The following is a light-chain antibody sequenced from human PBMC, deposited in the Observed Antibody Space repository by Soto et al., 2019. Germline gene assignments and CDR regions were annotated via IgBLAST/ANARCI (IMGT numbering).Light chain of an antibody. Sequence: EIVLTQSPGTLSLSPGERATLSCRASQSVSINLAWFQQKPGQAPRLLIYGTSTRATGIPARFSGSGSVSGTEFTLTISSLQPEDFAVYYCQQYDDWPFTFGPGTKVDIK. CDR1: QSVSIN. J-gene: IGKJ3*01. CDR2: GTS. V-gene: IGKV3-15*01. CDR3: QQYDDWPFT.